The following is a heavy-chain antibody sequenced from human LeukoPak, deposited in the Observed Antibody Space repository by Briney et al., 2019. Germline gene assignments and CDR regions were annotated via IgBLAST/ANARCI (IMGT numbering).Heavy chain of an antibody. D-gene: IGHD3-22*01. CDR2: ISSNGGST. V-gene: IGHV3-64*01. CDR3: ARGGSMIVTGPDY. Sequence: PGGSLRLSCAASGFTFSTYAMLWVRQAPGKGLEYVSAISSNGGSTFYANFLKGSFTISRDNSKNTLYLQMGSLRVEDMGVYFCARGGSMIVTGPDYGGQGTLVTVSS. J-gene: IGHJ4*02. CDR1: GFTFSTYA.